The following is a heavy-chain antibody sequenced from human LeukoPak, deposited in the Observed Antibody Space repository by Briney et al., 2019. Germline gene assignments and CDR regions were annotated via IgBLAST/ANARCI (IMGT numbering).Heavy chain of an antibody. V-gene: IGHV3-33*01. CDR3: ARDDDTSGHYSYFQH. CDR1: GFTFSSHG. CDR2: IWSDGYKK. J-gene: IGHJ1*01. D-gene: IGHD3-22*01. Sequence: HPGGSLRLSCAASGFTFSSHGMHWIRQAPGKGLEWVAVIWSDGYKKYYAESVKGRFTVSRDTSKNTLYLQMDGLRAEDTAVYYCARDDDTSGHYSYFQHRGQGTLVTVSS.